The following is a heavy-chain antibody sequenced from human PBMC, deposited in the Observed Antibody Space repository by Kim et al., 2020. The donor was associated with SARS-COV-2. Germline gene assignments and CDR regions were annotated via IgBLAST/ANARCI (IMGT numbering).Heavy chain of an antibody. CDR2: IIPILGIA. CDR3: AHAPLEFGESGFDP. Sequence: SVKVSCKASGGTFSSYAISWVRQAPGQGLEWMGRIIPILGIANYAQKFQGRVTITADKSTSTAYMELSSLRSEDTAVYYCAHAPLEFGESGFDPWGQGTLVTVSS. CDR1: GGTFSSYA. D-gene: IGHD3-10*01. V-gene: IGHV1-69*04. J-gene: IGHJ5*02.